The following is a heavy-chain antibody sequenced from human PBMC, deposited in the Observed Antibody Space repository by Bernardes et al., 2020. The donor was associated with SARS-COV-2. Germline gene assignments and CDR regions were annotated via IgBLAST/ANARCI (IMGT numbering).Heavy chain of an antibody. CDR1: GFTFSSYA. CDR2: ISGSGGST. D-gene: IGHD6-13*01. Sequence: GGSLRLSCAASGFTFSSYAMSWVRQAPGKGLEWVSAISGSGGSTYYADSVKGRFTISRDNSKNTLYLQMNSLRAEDTAVYYCAKDQGQQLVLGGFDYWGQGTLVTVSS. J-gene: IGHJ4*02. V-gene: IGHV3-23*01. CDR3: AKDQGQQLVLGGFDY.